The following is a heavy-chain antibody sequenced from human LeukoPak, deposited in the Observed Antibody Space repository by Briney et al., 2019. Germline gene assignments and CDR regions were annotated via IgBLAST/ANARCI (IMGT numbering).Heavy chain of an antibody. CDR1: GFTFDDYA. Sequence: GGSLRLSCAASGFTFDDYAMHWVRHAPGKGLEWVSLISWDGGSTYYADSVKGRFTISRDNSKNSLYLQMNSLRAEDTALYCCAKDYCSSTSCYTVNWGQGTLVTVSS. D-gene: IGHD2-2*02. V-gene: IGHV3-43D*03. J-gene: IGHJ4*02. CDR3: AKDYCSSTSCYTVN. CDR2: ISWDGGST.